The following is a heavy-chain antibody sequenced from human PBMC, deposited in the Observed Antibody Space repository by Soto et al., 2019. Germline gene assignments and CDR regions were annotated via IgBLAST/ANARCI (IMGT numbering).Heavy chain of an antibody. CDR1: GFPFSWAG. Sequence: QVQLVQSGGGAVLPGNSLRLSCAASGFPFSWAGMHWLRQTPGKGLEWVAVVSGDGRDIDYAESVRGRFSISRDNPKSTLYLQMNNLGVVDTAIYYCARGLIKAAGGAFDVWGQGTQVIVSS. V-gene: IGHV3-33*01. CDR2: VSGDGRDI. D-gene: IGHD3-16*01. J-gene: IGHJ3*01. CDR3: ARGLIKAAGGAFDV.